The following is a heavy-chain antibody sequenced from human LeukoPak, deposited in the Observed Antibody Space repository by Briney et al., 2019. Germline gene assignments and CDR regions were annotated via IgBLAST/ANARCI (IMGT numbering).Heavy chain of an antibody. CDR1: GGSFSGYY. CDR2: INHSGST. CDR3: ARLIDSNYPAGGYYYYGMDV. J-gene: IGHJ6*02. D-gene: IGHD4-11*01. Sequence: PSETLSLTCAVYGGSFSGYYWSWIRQPPGKGLEWIGEINHSGSTNYNPSLKSRVTISVDTSKNQFSLKLSSVTAADTAVYYCARLIDSNYPAGGYYYYGMDVWGQGTTVTVSS. V-gene: IGHV4-34*01.